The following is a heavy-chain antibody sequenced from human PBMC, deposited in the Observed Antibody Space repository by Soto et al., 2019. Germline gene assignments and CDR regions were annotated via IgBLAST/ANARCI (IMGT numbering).Heavy chain of an antibody. CDR2: ISAYNGNT. V-gene: IGHV1-18*01. CDR3: ARDHVDTAMVSSDY. J-gene: IGHJ4*02. D-gene: IGHD5-18*01. CDR1: GYTFTSYG. Sequence: GASVKVSCKASGYTFTSYGISWVRQAPGQGLEWMGWISAYNGNTNYAQKHKGRVTMTTDTSTSTAYMEQRSLRSDVTAVYYCARDHVDTAMVSSDYWGQGTLVTVSS.